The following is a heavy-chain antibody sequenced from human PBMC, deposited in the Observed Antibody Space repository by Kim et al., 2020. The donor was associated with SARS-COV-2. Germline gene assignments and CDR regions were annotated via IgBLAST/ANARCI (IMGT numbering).Heavy chain of an antibody. D-gene: IGHD3-16*01. J-gene: IGHJ1*01. Sequence: GGSLRLSCAASGFTFTTYNMNWVRQAPGKGLEWISYISVTAATYYAAYAKGRRSTSSDYAKNSPDLLLNSMRGEEEAAYYCSRDWHWGIDVWVQGTRVT. CDR1: GFTFTTYN. CDR2: ISVTAAT. CDR3: SRDWHWGIDV. V-gene: IGHV3-21*05.